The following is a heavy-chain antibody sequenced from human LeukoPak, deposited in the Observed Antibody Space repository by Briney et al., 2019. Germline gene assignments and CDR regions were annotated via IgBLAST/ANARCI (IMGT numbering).Heavy chain of an antibody. D-gene: IGHD4-17*01. CDR1: GYTFTSYD. CDR2: INTNTGNP. V-gene: IGHV7-4-1*02. Sequence: ASVKVSYKASGYTFTSYDINWVRQATGQGLEWMGWINTNTGNPTYAQGFTGRFVFSLDTSVSTAYLQISSLKAEDTAVCYCARERGYGDYEPDYWGQGTLVTVSS. CDR3: ARERGYGDYEPDY. J-gene: IGHJ4*02.